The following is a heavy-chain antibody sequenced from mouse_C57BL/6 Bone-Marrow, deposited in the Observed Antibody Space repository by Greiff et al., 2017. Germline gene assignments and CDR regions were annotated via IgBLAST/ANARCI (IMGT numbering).Heavy chain of an antibody. CDR2: ISSGSSTT. Sequence: EVQGVESGGGFVKPGGSLKLSCAASGFTFSDYGMHWVRQAPGKGLEWVAYISSGSSTTNYADTVKGRFTISGDNAKNTLFMQLTSLRSEDSAMYYCAKNYYDKLSWFAVWGQGTLVTVSA. CDR1: GFTFSDYG. V-gene: IGHV5-17*01. CDR3: AKNYYDKLSWFAV. J-gene: IGHJ3*01. D-gene: IGHD2-4*01.